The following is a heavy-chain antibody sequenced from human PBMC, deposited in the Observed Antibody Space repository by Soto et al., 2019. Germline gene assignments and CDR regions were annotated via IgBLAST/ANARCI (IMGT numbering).Heavy chain of an antibody. CDR1: GYTFTGYY. CDR3: ARVRDTVEVPAATNWFDP. D-gene: IGHD2-2*01. V-gene: IGHV1-2*02. CDR2: INPNSGGT. Sequence: GASVKVSCKASGYTFTGYYMHWVRQAPGQGLEWMGWINPNSGGTNYAQKFQGRVTMTRDTSISTAYMELSRLRSDDTAVYYCARVRDTVEVPAATNWFDPWGQGTLVTVSS. J-gene: IGHJ5*02.